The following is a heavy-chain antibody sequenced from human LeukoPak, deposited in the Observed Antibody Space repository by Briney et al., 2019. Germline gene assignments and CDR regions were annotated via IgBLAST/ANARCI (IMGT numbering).Heavy chain of an antibody. CDR2: IRSKALYGTS. V-gene: IGHV3-49*04. CDR1: GFRFGGYA. J-gene: IGHJ4*02. Sequence: GGSLRLSCTGSGFRFGGYALSWVRQAPGKGLEWVGFIRSKALYGTSEYAASVEGRFTISRDDSNSIAYLQMNSPKTEDTGVYFCVRESLRDYYFDYWGQGSLVTVSS. CDR3: VRESLRDYYFDY.